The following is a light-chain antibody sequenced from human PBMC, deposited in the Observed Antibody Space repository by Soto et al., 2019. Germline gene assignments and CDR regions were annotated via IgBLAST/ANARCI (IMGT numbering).Light chain of an antibody. CDR3: QQFGGSPLWT. J-gene: IGKJ1*01. Sequence: EIVLTQSPGTLSLFPGERATLSCRASRSVSSTYLGWYQQKPGQAPRLLIYGASSRAAGIPDRFIGSGSGTDFTLTISRLEPEDFAVYYCQQFGGSPLWTFGQGTKVEIK. CDR2: GAS. V-gene: IGKV3-20*01. CDR1: RSVSSTY.